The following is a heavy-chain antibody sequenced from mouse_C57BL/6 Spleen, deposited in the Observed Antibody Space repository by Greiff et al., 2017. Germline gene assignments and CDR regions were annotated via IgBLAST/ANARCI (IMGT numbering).Heavy chain of an antibody. J-gene: IGHJ2*01. V-gene: IGHV1-5*01. CDR3: TNFITTVVAKGYFDY. D-gene: IGHD1-1*01. CDR1: GYTFTSYW. Sequence: VQLQQSGTVLARPGASVKMSCKTSGYTFTSYWMHWVQQRPGQGLEWIGAIYPGNSDTSYNQKFKGKAKLTAVTSASTAYMELSSLTNEDSAVYYGTNFITTVVAKGYFDYWGQGTTLTVSS. CDR2: IYPGNSDT.